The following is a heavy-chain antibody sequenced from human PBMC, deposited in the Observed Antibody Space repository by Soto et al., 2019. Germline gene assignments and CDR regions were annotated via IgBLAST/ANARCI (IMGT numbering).Heavy chain of an antibody. CDR2: IYYSGST. CDR3: ARGPYSSSWDYYYGMDV. V-gene: IGHV4-59*01. J-gene: IGHJ6*02. Sequence: SETLSLTCAVYGGSFSGYYWSWIRQPPGKGLEWIGYIYYSGSTNYNPSLKSRVTISVDTSKNQFSLKLSSVTAADTAVYYCARGPYSSSWDYYYGMDVWGQGTTVTVS. CDR1: GGSFSGYY. D-gene: IGHD6-13*01.